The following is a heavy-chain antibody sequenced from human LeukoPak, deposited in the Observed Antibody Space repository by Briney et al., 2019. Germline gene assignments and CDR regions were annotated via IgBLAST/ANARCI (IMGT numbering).Heavy chain of an antibody. V-gene: IGHV4-38-2*02. CDR1: GGSISSGYY. CDR2: IYHSGST. J-gene: IGHJ4*02. D-gene: IGHD5-18*01. Sequence: SETLSLTCTVSGGSISSGYYWGWIRQPPGKGLEWIGSIYHSGSTYYNPSLKSRVTISVDTSKNQFSLKLSSVTAADTAVYYCARRSKELWLPDYWGQGTLVTVSS. CDR3: ARRSKELWLPDY.